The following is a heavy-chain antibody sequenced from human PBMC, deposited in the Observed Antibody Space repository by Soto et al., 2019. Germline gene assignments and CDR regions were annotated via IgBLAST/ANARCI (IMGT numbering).Heavy chain of an antibody. CDR3: ATNYGSGSTLFDS. CDR2: VIPMVEMS. J-gene: IGHJ4*02. CDR1: RGILNYNT. D-gene: IGHD3-10*01. Sequence: QVQLVQSGAEVKKSGSSVKVSCTASRGILNYNTLSWVRQAPGQGLEWLGRVIPMVEMSSYAQKFQGRVTITADKSTSTVYMVLTNLRSEDTAVYFCATNYGSGSTLFDSWGQGTLVTVS. V-gene: IGHV1-69*02.